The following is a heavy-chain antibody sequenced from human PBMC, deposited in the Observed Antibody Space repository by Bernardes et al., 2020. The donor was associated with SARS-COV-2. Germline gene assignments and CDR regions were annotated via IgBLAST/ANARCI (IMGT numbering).Heavy chain of an antibody. CDR1: GFSFFDYS. D-gene: IGHD2-8*01. Sequence: GGSLRLSCAASGFSFFDYSLSWIRQPPGKGLEWISYIGGTGNAIFYADSVKGRFTVSRDNARNTLFLQMSSLRAEDTAIYYCARERTPWSVKPFEHWGQGTLVTVSS. CDR3: ARERTPWSVKPFEH. CDR2: IGGTGNAI. J-gene: IGHJ4*02. V-gene: IGHV3-11*01.